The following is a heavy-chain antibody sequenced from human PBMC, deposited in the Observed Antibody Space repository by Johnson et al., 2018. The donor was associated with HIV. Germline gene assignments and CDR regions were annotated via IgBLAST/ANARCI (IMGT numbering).Heavy chain of an antibody. Sequence: VQLVESGGGLVQPGGSLRLSCAASGFTFSSYDMHWVRQATGKGLEWVSAIGTAGDTYDPGSVTGRFTISRENAKNSLYLQMTSLRAGDTAVYYCARGLTGRYYYDSSGDAFDIWGQGTMVTVSS. D-gene: IGHD3-22*01. J-gene: IGHJ3*02. CDR2: IGTAGDT. V-gene: IGHV3-13*01. CDR1: GFTFSSYD. CDR3: ARGLTGRYYYDSSGDAFDI.